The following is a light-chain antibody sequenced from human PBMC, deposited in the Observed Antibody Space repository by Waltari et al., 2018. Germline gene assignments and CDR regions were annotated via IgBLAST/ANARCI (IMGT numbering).Light chain of an antibody. CDR2: EVS. J-gene: IGLJ1*01. V-gene: IGLV2-14*01. CDR3: ASYTTSDTIV. CDR1: SRDVGNYNY. Sequence: QSALTQPASLSGSPGQSITISCTGTSRDVGNYNYVSWYQHHPGKVPKVIIYEVSNRPSGISSRVSGSKSGNTASLTISGLQADDEADYDCASYTTSDTIVFGTGTGVTVL.